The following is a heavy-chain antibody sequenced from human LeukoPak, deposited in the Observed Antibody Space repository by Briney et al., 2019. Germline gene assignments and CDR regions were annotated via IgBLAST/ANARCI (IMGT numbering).Heavy chain of an antibody. D-gene: IGHD6-13*01. CDR1: GGSISSGGYY. CDR2: IYYSGST. CDR3: AREGSAAAGTSFDY. J-gene: IGHJ4*02. Sequence: PSETLSLTCTVSGGSISSGGYYWIWIRQHPGKGLEWIGYIYYSGSTYYNPSLKSRVTISVDTSKNQFSLKLSSVTAADTAVYYCAREGSAAAGTSFDYWGQGTLVTVSS. V-gene: IGHV4-31*03.